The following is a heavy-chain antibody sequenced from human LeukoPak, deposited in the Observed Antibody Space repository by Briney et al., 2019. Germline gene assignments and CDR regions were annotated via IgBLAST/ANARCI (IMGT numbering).Heavy chain of an antibody. CDR3: AKQNPTMVPGVIITNWFDP. CDR1: GYAFTSYA. Sequence: ASVKVSCKASGYAFTSYAMHWVRQAPGQRLEWMGWINAGNGNTKYSQKFQGRVTITRDTSASTAYMELSSLRSEDTAVYYCAKQNPTMVPGVIITNWFDPWGQGTLVTVSS. V-gene: IGHV1-3*01. D-gene: IGHD3-10*01. CDR2: INAGNGNT. J-gene: IGHJ5*02.